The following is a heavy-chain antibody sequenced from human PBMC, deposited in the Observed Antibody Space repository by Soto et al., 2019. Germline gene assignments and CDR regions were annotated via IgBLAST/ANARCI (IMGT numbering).Heavy chain of an antibody. Sequence: HPGGSLRLSCAASGFTFETYGMGWVRQAPGKGLEWVSGISGNGGSTYSADSVKGRFTISRDNSKNTLYLQMNSLRAEDTAVYYCAKENTFADYWGQGTLVTVSS. CDR1: GFTFETYG. D-gene: IGHD2-2*02. CDR3: AKENTFADY. CDR2: ISGNGGST. V-gene: IGHV3-23*01. J-gene: IGHJ4*02.